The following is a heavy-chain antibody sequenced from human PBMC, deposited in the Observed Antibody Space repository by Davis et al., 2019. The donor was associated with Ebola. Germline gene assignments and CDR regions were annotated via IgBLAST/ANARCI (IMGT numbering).Heavy chain of an antibody. J-gene: IGHJ4*02. Sequence: PGGSLRLSCAASGFTFSSYWMSWVRQAPGKGLEWVANIKQDGSEKYYVDSVKGRFTISRDNAKNSLYLQMNSLRAEDTAVYYCARDDKTYYYDSSGYNYGIAMWIDYWGQGTLVTVSS. D-gene: IGHD3-22*01. CDR2: IKQDGSEK. CDR3: ARDDKTYYYDSSGYNYGIAMWIDY. V-gene: IGHV3-7*01. CDR1: GFTFSSYW.